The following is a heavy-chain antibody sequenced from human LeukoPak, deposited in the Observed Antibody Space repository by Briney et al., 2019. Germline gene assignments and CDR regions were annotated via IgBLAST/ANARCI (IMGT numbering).Heavy chain of an antibody. V-gene: IGHV1-2*02. CDR3: ARDHLLWFGESKVDY. Sequence: ASVKVSCKASGYTFTGYYMHWVRQAPGQGLEWMGWINPNSGGTNYAQKFQGRVTMTRDTSISTAYMELSRLRSDDTAVYYCARDHLLWFGESKVDYWGQGTLVTVSS. J-gene: IGHJ4*02. CDR2: INPNSGGT. D-gene: IGHD3-10*01. CDR1: GYTFTGYY.